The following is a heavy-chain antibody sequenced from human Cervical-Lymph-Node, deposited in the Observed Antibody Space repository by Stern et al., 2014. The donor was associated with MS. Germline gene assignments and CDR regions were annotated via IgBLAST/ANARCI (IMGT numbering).Heavy chain of an antibody. CDR1: GFTFSTYS. J-gene: IGHJ4*02. CDR3: EREGATVVD. D-gene: IGHD4-17*01. CDR2: ISSSSSFI. Sequence: EVQLVESGGGLVKPGGSLRLSCAASGFTFSTYSMNWVRQAPGKGLEWVSSISSSSSFIDYADSVKGRFTISRDDAKNSLYLQMNSLRAEDTAVYYCEREGATVVDWGQGTLVTVSS. V-gene: IGHV3-21*01.